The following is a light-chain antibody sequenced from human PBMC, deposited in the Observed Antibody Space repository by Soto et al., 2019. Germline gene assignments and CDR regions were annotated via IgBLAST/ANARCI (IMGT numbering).Light chain of an antibody. CDR1: QSVSSN. Sequence: EIVMTQSPATLSVSPGERATLSCRASQSVSSNLAWYQQKPGQAPRLLIYGASTRATGIPARFSGSGSGTEFTLTISSLQSAEFSVYYCQQYNTWPYTFGQGTKLEIK. V-gene: IGKV3-15*01. CDR3: QQYNTWPYT. CDR2: GAS. J-gene: IGKJ2*01.